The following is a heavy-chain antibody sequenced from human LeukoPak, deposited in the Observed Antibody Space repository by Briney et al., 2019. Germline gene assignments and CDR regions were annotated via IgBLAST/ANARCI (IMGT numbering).Heavy chain of an antibody. D-gene: IGHD1-26*01. V-gene: IGHV3-66*01. CDR2: IYSGGST. Sequence: GGSLRLSCAASGFTVSSNYMTWDRQAPGKGLEWVSVIYSGGSTYYADSVKGRFTISRDNSKNTLYLQMNSLRAEDTAVYYCARIVAGGAFDIWGQGTMVTVSS. CDR1: GFTVSSNY. J-gene: IGHJ3*02. CDR3: ARIVAGGAFDI.